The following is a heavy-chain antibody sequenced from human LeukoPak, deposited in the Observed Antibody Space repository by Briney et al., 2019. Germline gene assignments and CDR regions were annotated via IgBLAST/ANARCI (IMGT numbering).Heavy chain of an antibody. CDR3: ARDNQLGFAFDI. Sequence: PGGSLRLSCAASGFTFSSYSMNWVRQAPGKGLEWVSSISSSSSYIYYADSVKGRFTISRDNAKNSPYLQMNSLRAEDTAVYYCARDNQLGFAFDIWGQGTMVTVSS. D-gene: IGHD7-27*01. CDR1: GFTFSSYS. V-gene: IGHV3-21*04. CDR2: ISSSSSYI. J-gene: IGHJ3*02.